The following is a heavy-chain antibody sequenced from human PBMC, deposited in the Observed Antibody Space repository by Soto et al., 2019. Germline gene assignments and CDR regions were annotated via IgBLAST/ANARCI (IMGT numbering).Heavy chain of an antibody. V-gene: IGHV1-3*01. CDR3: ASEYCGGDCYSAARYGMDV. D-gene: IGHD2-21*02. Sequence: GASVKVSCKASGYTFTSYAMHSVRQAPGQRLEWMGWINAGNGNTKYSQKFQGRVTITRDTSASTAYMELSSLRSEDTAVYYCASEYCGGDCYSAARYGMDVWGQGTTVTVSS. J-gene: IGHJ6*02. CDR1: GYTFTSYA. CDR2: INAGNGNT.